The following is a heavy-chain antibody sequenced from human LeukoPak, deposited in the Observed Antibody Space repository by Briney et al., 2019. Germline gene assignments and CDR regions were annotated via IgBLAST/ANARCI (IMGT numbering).Heavy chain of an antibody. CDR3: ARDRAPFDY. J-gene: IGHJ4*02. V-gene: IGHV1-18*01. Sequence: ASVKVSCKASGYTFNSYSVSWVRQAPGQGLEWMGWISAYNGNTNYPQRLQGRVTLTTDTATSTAYMELRSLTSDDTAVYYCARDRAPFDYWGQGTLVTVSS. CDR2: ISAYNGNT. CDR1: GYTFNSYS.